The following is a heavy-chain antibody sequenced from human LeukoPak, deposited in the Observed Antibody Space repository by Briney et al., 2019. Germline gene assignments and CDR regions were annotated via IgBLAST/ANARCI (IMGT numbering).Heavy chain of an antibody. Sequence: GASVKVSCKASGYTFTSYGISWVRQAPGQGLEWMGWINPNSGGTNYAQKFQGRVTMTRDTSISTAYMELSRLRSDDTAVYYCARGRVAVADYWGQGTLVTVSS. V-gene: IGHV1-2*02. CDR3: ARGRVAVADY. J-gene: IGHJ4*02. CDR1: GYTFTSYG. D-gene: IGHD6-19*01. CDR2: INPNSGGT.